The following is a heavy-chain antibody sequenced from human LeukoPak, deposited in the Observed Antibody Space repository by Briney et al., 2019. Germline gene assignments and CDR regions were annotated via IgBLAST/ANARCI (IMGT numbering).Heavy chain of an antibody. Sequence: GRSLRLSCAASGFTFSSYAMHWVRQAPGKGLEWVAVISYDGSNKYYADSVKGRFTISRDNSKNTLYLQMNSLRAEDTAVYYCARALASVAGTSYYYYGMDVWGQGTTVTVSS. D-gene: IGHD6-19*01. CDR3: ARALASVAGTSYYYYGMDV. CDR2: ISYDGSNK. J-gene: IGHJ6*02. V-gene: IGHV3-30*04. CDR1: GFTFSSYA.